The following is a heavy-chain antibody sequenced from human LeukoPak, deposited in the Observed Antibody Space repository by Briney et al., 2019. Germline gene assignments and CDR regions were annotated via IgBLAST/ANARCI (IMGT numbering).Heavy chain of an antibody. CDR1: GYTFTSYD. CDR3: ARTHEPIAARRTRYWFDP. CDR2: MNPNSGNT. J-gene: IGHJ5*02. V-gene: IGHV1-8*03. Sequence: GASVKVSCKASGYTFTSYDINWVRQATGQGLEWMGWMNPNSGNTGYAQKFQGRVTITRNTSISTAYMELSSLRSEDTAVYYCARTHEPIAARRTRYWFDPWGQGTLVTVSS. D-gene: IGHD6-6*01.